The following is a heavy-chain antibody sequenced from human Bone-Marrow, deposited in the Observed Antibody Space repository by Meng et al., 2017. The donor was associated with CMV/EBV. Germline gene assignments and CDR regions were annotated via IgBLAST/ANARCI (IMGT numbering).Heavy chain of an antibody. Sequence: ASVKVSCKASGDTFTSYGISWVRQAPGQGLEWMGWISAYNGNTNYAQKLQGRVTMTTDTSTSTAYMELRSLRTDDTAVYHCARVQVSRYHGSGLWGDYWGQGTLVTVSS. CDR2: ISAYNGNT. D-gene: IGHD3-10*01. J-gene: IGHJ4*02. CDR3: ARVQVSRYHGSGLWGDY. V-gene: IGHV1-18*01. CDR1: GDTFTSYG.